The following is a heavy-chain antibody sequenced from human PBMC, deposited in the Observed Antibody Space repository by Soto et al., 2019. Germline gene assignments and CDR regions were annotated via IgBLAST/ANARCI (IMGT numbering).Heavy chain of an antibody. Sequence: GGSLRLSCAASGFTFDDYAMHWVRQAPGKGLEWVSLISWDGGSTYYADSVKGRFTISRDNSKNSLYLQMNSLRAEDTALYYCAMKGTYYDFWSWFHAPYGMDVWGQGTTVTVSS. CDR1: GFTFDDYA. CDR3: AMKGTYYDFWSWFHAPYGMDV. J-gene: IGHJ6*02. V-gene: IGHV3-43D*03. D-gene: IGHD3-3*01. CDR2: ISWDGGST.